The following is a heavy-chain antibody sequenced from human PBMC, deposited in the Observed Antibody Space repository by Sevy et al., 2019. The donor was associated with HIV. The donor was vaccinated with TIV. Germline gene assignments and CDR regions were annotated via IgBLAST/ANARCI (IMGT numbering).Heavy chain of an antibody. CDR3: ARGASQSLYYDFWSGYHDYGMDV. J-gene: IGHJ6*02. CDR2: IKQDGSET. D-gene: IGHD3-3*01. CDR1: GFDFNHHW. Sequence: GGSLRLSCAASGFDFNHHWMSWVRQAPQKGLEWVANIKQDGSETYYVDSLEDRFTISTDNAKNSLSLQINDLIAEDTAVYYGARGASQSLYYDFWSGYHDYGMDVWGQGTTVTVSS. V-gene: IGHV3-7*01.